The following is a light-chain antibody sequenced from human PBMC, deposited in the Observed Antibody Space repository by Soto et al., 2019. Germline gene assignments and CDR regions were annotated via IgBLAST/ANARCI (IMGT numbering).Light chain of an antibody. CDR2: DAS. V-gene: IGKV1-17*01. CDR1: QGIGND. J-gene: IGKJ5*01. Sequence: DIQMTQSPSSLSASLGDRVTITCGAGQGIGNDLGWYQQKQGKAPKRLIYDASSLQSGVPSRFSGSGYGTEFNLTISSLHPEDVATYYCLQHNNFPLTFGQGTRLEIK. CDR3: LQHNNFPLT.